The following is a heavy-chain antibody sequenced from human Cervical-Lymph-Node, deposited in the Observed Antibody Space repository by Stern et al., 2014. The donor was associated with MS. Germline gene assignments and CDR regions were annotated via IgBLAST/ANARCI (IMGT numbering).Heavy chain of an antibody. D-gene: IGHD1-26*01. CDR3: VRVCWDLNWFDP. Sequence: QVQLQQWGAGLLKPSETLSLTCAVYGGSFSGSYWSWVRQPPGKGLEWIGEVNDDVATNYNPSLKSRATISVDTSKNQFSRKLTSVTAADTAVYYCVRVCWDLNWFDPWGQGTLVTVSS. CDR2: VNDDVAT. CDR1: GGSFSGSY. J-gene: IGHJ5*02. V-gene: IGHV4-34*01.